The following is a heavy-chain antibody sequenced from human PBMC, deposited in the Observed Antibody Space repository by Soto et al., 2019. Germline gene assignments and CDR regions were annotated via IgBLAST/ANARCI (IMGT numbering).Heavy chain of an antibody. V-gene: IGHV6-1*01. CDR3: ARDSGDHCSGWYVPNGFDP. J-gene: IGHJ5*02. CDR2: TYYRSKWYN. CDR1: GDSVSSNSAA. D-gene: IGHD6-19*01. Sequence: SQTLSLTCAISGDSVSSNSAAWNWIRRSPSRGLEWLGRTYYRSKWYNDYAVSVKSRITISPDTSKNQVSLQMNFLTPEDTAVYYCARDSGDHCSGWYVPNGFDPSGQGTLV.